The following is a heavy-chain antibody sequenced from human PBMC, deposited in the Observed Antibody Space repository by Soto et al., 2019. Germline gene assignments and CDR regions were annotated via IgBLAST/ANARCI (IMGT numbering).Heavy chain of an antibody. J-gene: IGHJ5*02. D-gene: IGHD3-3*01. CDR2: ISYDGSNK. CDR1: GFTFSIYA. V-gene: IGHV3-30-3*01. Sequence: PGGSLRLSCAASGFTFSIYAMHWVRQAPGKGLEWVAIISYDGSNKYYADSVKGRFTISRDNSKNTLYLQMNSLRAEDTAVYYCARAGEITIFGVVYWFDPWGQGTLVTVSS. CDR3: ARAGEITIFGVVYWFDP.